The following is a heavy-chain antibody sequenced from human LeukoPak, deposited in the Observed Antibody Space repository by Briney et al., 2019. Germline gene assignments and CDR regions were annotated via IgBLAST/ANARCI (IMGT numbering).Heavy chain of an antibody. CDR3: AKDGGLWVSAHWGDS. D-gene: IGHD7-27*01. J-gene: IGHJ4*02. CDR1: GFTFSSFT. Sequence: GGSLRLSCAASGFTFSSFTMSWVRQAPGKGLEWVSTITTSDGNTYYADSVKGRFTVSRDNSKNTLFLQMNSLRAEDTAVYYCAKDGGLWVSAHWGDSWGRGTLVTVSS. CDR2: ITTSDGNT. V-gene: IGHV3-23*01.